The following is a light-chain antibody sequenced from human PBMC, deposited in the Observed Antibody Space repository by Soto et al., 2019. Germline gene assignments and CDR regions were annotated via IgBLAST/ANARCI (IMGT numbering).Light chain of an antibody. Sequence: LTQPPSASGSPGQSVTISCSGSSSDIGGYTYVSWYQHHPGKAPKLMIYEVSKRPSGVPDRFSGSKSGNTASLTVSGLQAEDEADYYCSSFADSNSYVFGTGTKVT. CDR3: SSFADSNSYV. CDR2: EVS. V-gene: IGLV2-8*01. J-gene: IGLJ1*01. CDR1: SSDIGGYTY.